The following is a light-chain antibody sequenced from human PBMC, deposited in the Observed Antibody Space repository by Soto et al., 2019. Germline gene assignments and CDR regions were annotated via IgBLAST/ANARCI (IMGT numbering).Light chain of an antibody. J-gene: IGKJ1*01. Sequence: EIVMTQSPATLSVSPGERATLYCRASHSVSSNVAWYQHRPGQAPRLLIYGVSTRATGIPARFSGSGSEPEFTLIISSLQSEDFAVYYCQQYNDWARTFGQGTKVELK. CDR2: GVS. CDR1: HSVSSN. CDR3: QQYNDWART. V-gene: IGKV3-15*01.